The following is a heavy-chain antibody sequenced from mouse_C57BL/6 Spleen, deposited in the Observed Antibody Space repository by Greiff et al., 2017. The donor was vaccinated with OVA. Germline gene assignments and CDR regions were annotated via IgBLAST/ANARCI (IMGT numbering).Heavy chain of an antibody. CDR1: GYTFTSYW. CDR3: ARDYYGRSYWYFDV. D-gene: IGHD1-2*01. J-gene: IGHJ1*03. CDR2: IYPGSGST. V-gene: IGHV1-55*01. Sequence: QVQLQQPGAELVKPGASVKMSCKASGYTFTSYWITWVKQRPGQGLEWIGDIYPGSGSTNYNEKFKSKATLTVDTSSSTAYMQLSSLTSEDSAVYYCARDYYGRSYWYFDVWGTGTTVTVSS.